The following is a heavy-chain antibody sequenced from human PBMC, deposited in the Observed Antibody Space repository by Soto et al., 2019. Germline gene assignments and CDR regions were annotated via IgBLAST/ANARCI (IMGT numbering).Heavy chain of an antibody. CDR1: GYTFTSYG. CDR3: GRSVGLSYGMDV. V-gene: IGHV1-18*01. CDR2: ISAYNGNT. Sequence: QVQLVQSGAEVKKPGASVKVSCKASGYTFTSYGISWVRQAPGQGLEWMGWISAYNGNTNYAQNLQGRVTMTTDTSTSTSYMELRSRRSDDTAVDYCGRSVGLSYGMDVWGQGTTVTVSS. J-gene: IGHJ6*02. D-gene: IGHD1-26*01.